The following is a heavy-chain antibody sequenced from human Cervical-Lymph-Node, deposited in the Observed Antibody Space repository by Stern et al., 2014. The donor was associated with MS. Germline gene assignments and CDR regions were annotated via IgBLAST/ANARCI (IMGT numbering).Heavy chain of an antibody. Sequence: EEQLVESGGGLVQPGRSLRLSCAASGFPFGEYAMNWFRQAPGKGLEWVGFIKSEVYGGTAAYAASVKGRFTISRDDSKSIAYLQMDSLKIDDTAMYYCGLTGHDFWGQGTLVTVSS. CDR1: GFPFGEYA. D-gene: IGHD1-20*01. CDR3: GLTGHDF. CDR2: IKSEVYGGTA. V-gene: IGHV3-49*03. J-gene: IGHJ4*02.